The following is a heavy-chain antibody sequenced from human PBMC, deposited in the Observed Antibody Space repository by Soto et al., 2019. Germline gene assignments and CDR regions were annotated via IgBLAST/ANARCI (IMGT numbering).Heavy chain of an antibody. CDR3: ARVRGDGYNQHWYFDL. CDR1: GGSFSGYY. J-gene: IGHJ2*01. CDR2: INHSGSN. V-gene: IGHV4-34*01. Sequence: QVHLQQWGAGLLKPSETLSLTCAVYGGSFSGYYWSWIRQPPGKGLEWIGEINHSGSNNYNPSLKSRVSISGGTSNKQFSLKLSSVTAADTAVYYCARVRGDGYNQHWYFDLWGRGTLVTVSS. D-gene: IGHD3-10*01.